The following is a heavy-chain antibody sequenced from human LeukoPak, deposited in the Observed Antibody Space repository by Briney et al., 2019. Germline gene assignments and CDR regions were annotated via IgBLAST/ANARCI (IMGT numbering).Heavy chain of an antibody. D-gene: IGHD3-10*01. CDR3: ARVMGSGSYYIQYYYYGMDV. CDR1: GGSISSYY. J-gene: IGHJ6*02. V-gene: IGHV4-59*01. Sequence: SETLSLTYTVSGGSISSYYWSWIRQPPGKGLEWIGYIYYSGSTNYNPSLKSRVTISVDTSKNQFSLKLSSVTAADTAVYYCARVMGSGSYYIQYYYYGMDVWGQGTTVTVSS. CDR2: IYYSGST.